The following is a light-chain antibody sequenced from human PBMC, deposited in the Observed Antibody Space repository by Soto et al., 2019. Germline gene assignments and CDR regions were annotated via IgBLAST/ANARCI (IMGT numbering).Light chain of an antibody. Sequence: AIRMTQSPSSLSASTGDRVTITCRASQGISSYLAWYQQKPGKAPKLLIYAASTLQSGVPSRFSGSRYGTDFTLTISCLQSEDFATYYCQQYDSYPPFTFGQGTKLEIK. CDR2: AAS. CDR3: QQYDSYPPFT. V-gene: IGKV1-8*01. J-gene: IGKJ2*01. CDR1: QGISSY.